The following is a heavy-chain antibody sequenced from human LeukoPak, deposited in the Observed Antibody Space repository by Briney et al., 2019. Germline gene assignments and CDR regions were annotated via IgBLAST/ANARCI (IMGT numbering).Heavy chain of an antibody. J-gene: IGHJ5*02. CDR2: IEQDGSEK. Sequence: GGSLRLSCAASGFTFSRYWMSWVRQAPGKGLEWVANIEQDGSEKYYVDSVKGRFTISRDNAKNSLYLQMNSLRAEDTAVYHCAKGKSILYDPWGQGTLVTVTS. CDR1: GFTFSRYW. V-gene: IGHV3-7*03. CDR3: AKGKSILYDP.